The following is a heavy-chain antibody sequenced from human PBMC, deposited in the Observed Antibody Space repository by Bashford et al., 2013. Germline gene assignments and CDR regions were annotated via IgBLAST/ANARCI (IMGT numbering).Heavy chain of an antibody. J-gene: IGHJ5*01. CDR2: VSAYNGDT. V-gene: IGHV1-18*01. Sequence: ASVKVSCKGSGYTFTSYGITWVRQAPGQGLEWMGWVSAYNGDTRYAEKLQGRVTMTTDTSTNTAYMELRSLRSDDTAVYYCARDIGSVLGRWFDSWGQGTVVTVSS. CDR3: ARDIGSVLGRWFDS. D-gene: IGHD5/OR15-5a*01. CDR1: GYTFTSYG.